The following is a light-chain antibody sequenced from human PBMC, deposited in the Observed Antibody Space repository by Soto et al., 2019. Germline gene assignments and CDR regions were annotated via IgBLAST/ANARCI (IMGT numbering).Light chain of an antibody. CDR3: QQYGSSPRGIT. CDR1: QSVSSSY. V-gene: IGKV3-20*01. Sequence: VLTQSPGTLSLSPGERATLSCRASQSVSSSYLAWYQQKPGQAPRLLIYGASSRATGIPDRFSGSGSGTDFTLTISRLEPEDFAVYYCQQYGSSPRGITFGPGTKVDIK. CDR2: GAS. J-gene: IGKJ3*01.